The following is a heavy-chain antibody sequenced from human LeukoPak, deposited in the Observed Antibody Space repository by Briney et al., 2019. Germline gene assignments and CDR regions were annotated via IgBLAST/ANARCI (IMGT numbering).Heavy chain of an antibody. Sequence: GGSLRLSCAASGFTFSSYGMHWVRQAPGKGLERVALIWYEGSNKYYADAGKGRFTISRDNSKITLYLQMNSLRAEVTAVYYCAKVPIAVASKRLYYFDYWGQGTLVTVSS. V-gene: IGHV3-30*02. CDR1: GFTFSSYG. CDR3: AKVPIAVASKRLYYFDY. J-gene: IGHJ4*02. D-gene: IGHD6-19*01. CDR2: IWYEGSNK.